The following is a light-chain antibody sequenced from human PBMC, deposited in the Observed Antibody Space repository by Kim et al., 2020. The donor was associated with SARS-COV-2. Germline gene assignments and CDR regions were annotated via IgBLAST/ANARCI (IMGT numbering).Light chain of an antibody. Sequence: PASISCRSSQRLLPSDGNSYLSWLQQRPGQPPRLLIYKTSYRLSGVPDRFSGSGAGTDFTLKISRVEAEDVGVYYCIQATQHPHSFGQGTKLEI. V-gene: IGKV2-24*01. CDR3: IQATQHPHS. CDR1: QRLLPSDGNSY. J-gene: IGKJ2*03. CDR2: KTS.